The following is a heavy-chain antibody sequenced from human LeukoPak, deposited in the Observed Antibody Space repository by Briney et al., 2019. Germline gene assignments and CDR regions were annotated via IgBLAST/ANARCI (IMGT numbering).Heavy chain of an antibody. CDR2: ISGSGGST. J-gene: IGHJ4*02. V-gene: IGHV3-23*01. Sequence: GGSLRLSCAASGFTFSSYAMSWVRQAPGKGLEWVSAISGSGGSTYYADSVKGRFTTSRDNSKNTLYLQMNSLRAEDTAVYYCAKRPDYGDYQYYFDYWGQGTLVTVSS. CDR1: GFTFSSYA. CDR3: AKRPDYGDYQYYFDY. D-gene: IGHD4-17*01.